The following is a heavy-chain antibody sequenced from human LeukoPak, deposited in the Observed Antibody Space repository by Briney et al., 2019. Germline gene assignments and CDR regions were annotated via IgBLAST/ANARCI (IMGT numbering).Heavy chain of an antibody. D-gene: IGHD1-26*01. CDR2: IYYSGST. CDR1: GGSISSYY. J-gene: IGHJ4*02. V-gene: IGHV4-59*01. Sequence: SETLSLTCTVSGGSISSYYWSGVRQPPGEGLERIGYIYYSGSTNYNPSLKSRVTISVDTSKNQFSLKLSAVTAADTAVYYCARIGGIGGDYFDYWGQGTLVTVSS. CDR3: ARIGGIGGDYFDY.